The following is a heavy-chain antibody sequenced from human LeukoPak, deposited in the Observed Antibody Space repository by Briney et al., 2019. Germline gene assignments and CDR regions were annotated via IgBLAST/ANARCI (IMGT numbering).Heavy chain of an antibody. V-gene: IGHV1-18*01. Sequence: ASVKVSCKASGYTFTSYGISWVRQAPGQGLEWMGWISAYNGNTNYAQMLQGRVTMTTDTSTSTAYVELRSLRSDDTAVYYCALERPEIGYCSSTSCYIPFDYWGQGTLVTVSS. D-gene: IGHD2-2*02. J-gene: IGHJ4*02. CDR1: GYTFTSYG. CDR3: ALERPEIGYCSSTSCYIPFDY. CDR2: ISAYNGNT.